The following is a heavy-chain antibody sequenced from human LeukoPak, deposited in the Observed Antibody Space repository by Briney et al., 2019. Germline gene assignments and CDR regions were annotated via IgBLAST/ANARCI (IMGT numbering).Heavy chain of an antibody. CDR2: ISAYNGNT. J-gene: IGHJ5*02. CDR1: GYTFTSYG. D-gene: IGHD6-19*01. CDR3: VKVAGTGGFARFDP. V-gene: IGHV1-18*01. Sequence: GASVKVSCKASGYTFTSYGISWVRQAPGQGLEWMGWISAYNGNTNYAQKLQGRVTMTTDTSTSTAYMELRSLRSDDTAVYYCVKVAGTGGFARFDPWGQGTLVTVSS.